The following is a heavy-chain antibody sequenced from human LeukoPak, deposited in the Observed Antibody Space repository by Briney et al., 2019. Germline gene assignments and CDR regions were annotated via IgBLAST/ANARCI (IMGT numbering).Heavy chain of an antibody. CDR2: ISANNNNT. J-gene: IGHJ4*02. CDR3: PRSLYHTLDY. V-gene: IGHV1-18*01. Sequence: ASVKVSCKASGYSFTTYGISWVRQAPGQGLEWMGWISANNNNTDNVQKLQGRVTMTTDTSTSTAYMEVRSLRSDDTAVYSCPRSLYHTLDYWGQGTLVTVSS. D-gene: IGHD2-2*01. CDR1: GYSFTTYG.